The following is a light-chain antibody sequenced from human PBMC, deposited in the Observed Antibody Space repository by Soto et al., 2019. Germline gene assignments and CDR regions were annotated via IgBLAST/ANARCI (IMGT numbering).Light chain of an antibody. J-gene: IGKJ4*01. CDR3: QQSYNTPALT. Sequence: DIQMTQSPSSLSASVGDRVTITCRASQSISSYLNWYQQKPGKAPKLLIYDASSLQSGVPSRFSGSGSGTDFTLTISSLQPEDFATYYCQQSYNTPALTFGGGTKVEIK. CDR2: DAS. CDR1: QSISSY. V-gene: IGKV1-39*01.